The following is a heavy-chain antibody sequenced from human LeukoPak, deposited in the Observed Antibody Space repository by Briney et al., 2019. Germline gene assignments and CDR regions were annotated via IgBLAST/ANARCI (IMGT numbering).Heavy chain of an antibody. V-gene: IGHV4-59*01. CDR1: VYSINTYY. CDR3: ARSEGVYYGSGSSGSYYPHRFDP. J-gene: IGHJ5*02. Sequence: SETLSLTCTLSVYSINTYYWSWIRQPPGKGLEWNGYIYYSGSTKYNPSLQSRVTISLDTSKKQFSLRLNSVTAADTAVYYCARSEGVYYGSGSSGSYYPHRFDPWGQGILVTVSS. D-gene: IGHD3-10*01. CDR2: IYYSGST.